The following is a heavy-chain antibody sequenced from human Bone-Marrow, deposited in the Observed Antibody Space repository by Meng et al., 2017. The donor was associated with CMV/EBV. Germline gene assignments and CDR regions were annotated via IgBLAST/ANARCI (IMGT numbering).Heavy chain of an antibody. Sequence: ASVKVSCPASGYTFTGYHMHWVRQAPGQGLEWMGWINPNSGGTNYAQKFQGRVTMTRDTSISTAYMELSRLRSDDTAVYYCARLPGIAVAGTEYWGQGTLVTVSS. CDR3: ARLPGIAVAGTEY. CDR2: INPNSGGT. CDR1: GYTFTGYH. J-gene: IGHJ4*02. V-gene: IGHV1-2*02. D-gene: IGHD6-19*01.